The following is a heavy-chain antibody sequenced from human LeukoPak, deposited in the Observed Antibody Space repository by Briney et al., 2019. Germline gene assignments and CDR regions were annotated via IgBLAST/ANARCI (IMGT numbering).Heavy chain of an antibody. Sequence: GSSVKVSCKASGGTFSRYTISWVRQAPGQGLEWMGRIIPILGIANYAQKFQGRVTITADKSTSTAYMELSSLRSEDTAVYYCASLGTYYDFWSGYPGWFGPWGQGTLVTVSS. CDR2: IIPILGIA. D-gene: IGHD3-3*01. CDR3: ASLGTYYDFWSGYPGWFGP. CDR1: GGTFSRYT. V-gene: IGHV1-69*02. J-gene: IGHJ5*02.